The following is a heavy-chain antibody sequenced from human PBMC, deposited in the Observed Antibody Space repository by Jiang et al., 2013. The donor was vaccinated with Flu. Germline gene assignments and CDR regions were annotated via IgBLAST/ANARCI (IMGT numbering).Heavy chain of an antibody. CDR3: VRNGDFSLKD. D-gene: IGHD2-21*02. CDR1: GVSMGKNDW. CDR2: IYLRNGGT. J-gene: IGHJ4*02. V-gene: IGHV4-4*02. Sequence: TLSLTCAVSGVSMGKNDWWSWVRQTPGKGLEWIGQIYLRNGGTTYNPPLQSRVTISADRSRNQLSLQLNSVTAADTAVYHCVRNGDFSLKDWGQGVLVTVSS.